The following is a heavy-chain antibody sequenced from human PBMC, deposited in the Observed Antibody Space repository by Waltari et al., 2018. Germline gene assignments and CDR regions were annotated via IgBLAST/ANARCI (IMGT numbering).Heavy chain of an antibody. D-gene: IGHD2-15*01. CDR3: ARGRIIGVGAFDI. CDR2: SSGSGGST. J-gene: IGHJ3*02. CDR1: GFTFSSYA. V-gene: IGHV3-23*01. Sequence: EVQLLESGGGLVQPGGSLRLSCAASGFTFSSYAMSWVRQAPGKGLEWVSASSGSGGSTYYADSVKGRFTISRDNSKNTLYLQMNSLRAEDTAVYYCARGRIIGVGAFDIWGQGTMVTVSS.